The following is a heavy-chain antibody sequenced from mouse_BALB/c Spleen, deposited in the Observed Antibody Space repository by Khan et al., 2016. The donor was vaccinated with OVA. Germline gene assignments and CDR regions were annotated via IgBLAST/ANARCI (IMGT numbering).Heavy chain of an antibody. Sequence: VQLQQSGTVLARPGASVKMSCKASGYIFTSYWVHWVKQRPGQGLEWIGGLYPGNTDTDYNKKFKDKAKLTAATSASTAYMEPSSLPNEDSAFYYCTRAVYGAFAYWGQGTLVTVSA. V-gene: IGHV1-5*01. CDR3: TRAVYGAFAY. D-gene: IGHD1-1*01. CDR1: GYIFTSYW. J-gene: IGHJ3*01. CDR2: LYPGNTDT.